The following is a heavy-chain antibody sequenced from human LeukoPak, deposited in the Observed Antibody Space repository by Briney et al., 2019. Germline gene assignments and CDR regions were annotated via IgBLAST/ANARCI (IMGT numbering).Heavy chain of an antibody. CDR3: ARALQGIYYDSSGYYVH. CDR2: INPSGGST. J-gene: IGHJ4*02. Sequence: VASVKVSCKASGYTFTSYYMHWVRQAPGQGLEWMGIINPSGGSTSYAQKFQGRVTMTRDTSTSTVYMELSSLRSEDTAVYYCARALQGIYYDSSGYYVHWGQGTLVTVSS. CDR1: GYTFTSYY. D-gene: IGHD3-22*01. V-gene: IGHV1-46*01.